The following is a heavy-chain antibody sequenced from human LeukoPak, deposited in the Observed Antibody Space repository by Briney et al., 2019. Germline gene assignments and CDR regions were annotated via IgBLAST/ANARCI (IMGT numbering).Heavy chain of an antibody. CDR2: IIPILGIA. Sequence: ASVKVSCKASGGTFSSYTITWVRQAPGQGREWMGRIIPILGIANYAQKFQGRVTITADKSTSTAYMELSSLRSEDTAVYYCARETIAARPDWFDTWGQGTLVTVSS. J-gene: IGHJ5*02. D-gene: IGHD6-6*01. V-gene: IGHV1-69*04. CDR3: ARETIAARPDWFDT. CDR1: GGTFSSYT.